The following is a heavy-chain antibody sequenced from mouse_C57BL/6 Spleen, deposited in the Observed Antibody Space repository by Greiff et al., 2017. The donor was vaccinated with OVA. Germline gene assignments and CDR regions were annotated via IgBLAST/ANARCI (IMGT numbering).Heavy chain of an antibody. CDR1: GYSITSGYY. CDR3: AKSSGYGYAMDY. D-gene: IGHD3-2*02. CDR2: ISYDGSN. Sequence: EVQLVESGPGLVKPSQSLSLTCSVTGYSITSGYYWNWIRQFPGNKLEWMGYISYDGSNNYNPSLKNRISITRDTSKNQFFLKLNSVTTEDTATYYCAKSSGYGYAMDYWGQGTSVTVS. V-gene: IGHV3-6*01. J-gene: IGHJ4*01.